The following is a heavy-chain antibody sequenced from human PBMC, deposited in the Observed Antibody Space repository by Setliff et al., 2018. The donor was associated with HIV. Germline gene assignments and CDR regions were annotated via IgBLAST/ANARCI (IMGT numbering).Heavy chain of an antibody. CDR3: ARDQIRAVFGVVIPYFYYGMDV. D-gene: IGHD3-3*01. CDR2: ISSSGRSI. Sequence: GGSLRLSCAASGFTFSSYSMNWVRQAPGRGLEWVSSISSSGRSIHYADSVKGRFTISRDNSNNTLYLQMNSLRPEDTAVYYCARDQIRAVFGVVIPYFYYGMDVWGQGTTVTVSS. CDR1: GFTFSSYS. V-gene: IGHV3-21*01. J-gene: IGHJ6*02.